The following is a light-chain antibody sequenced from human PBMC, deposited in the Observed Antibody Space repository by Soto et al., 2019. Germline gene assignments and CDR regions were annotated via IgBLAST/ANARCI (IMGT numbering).Light chain of an antibody. Sequence: EIVLTHSQGTLSLSPCERATLSSSASQSVSNNYLAWYQQKPGQAPRLLIYGASTRATGIPARFSGSGSGTEFTLTISSLQSEDFAVYYCQQYNHRPSFGQGTRLEIK. CDR2: GAS. CDR1: QSVSNN. J-gene: IGKJ5*01. V-gene: IGKV3-15*01. CDR3: QQYNHRPS.